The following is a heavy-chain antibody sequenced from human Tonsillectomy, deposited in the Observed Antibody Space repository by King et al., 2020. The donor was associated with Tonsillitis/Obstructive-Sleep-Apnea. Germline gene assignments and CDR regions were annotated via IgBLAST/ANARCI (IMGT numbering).Heavy chain of an antibody. Sequence: VQLVESGGGLVKPGGSLRLSCAASGFTFSSYSMNWVRQAPGKGLEWVSSISSSSSYIYYADSVKGRFTISRDNAKNSLYLQMNSLRAEDTAVYYCARVFVPPALYSWFDLWGKETLVTVSS. J-gene: IGHJ5*02. V-gene: IGHV3-21*01. CDR1: GFTFSSYS. CDR3: ARVFVPPALYSWFDL. D-gene: IGHD2-2*01. CDR2: ISSSSSYI.